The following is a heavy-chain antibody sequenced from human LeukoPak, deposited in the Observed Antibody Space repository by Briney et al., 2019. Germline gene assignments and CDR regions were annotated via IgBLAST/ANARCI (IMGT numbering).Heavy chain of an antibody. Sequence: SVKVSCKASGGTFSSYAISWVRQAPGQGLEWMGGIIPIFGTANYAQKFQGRVTITADESTSTAYMELRSLRSDDTAVYYCARDREDSGSYYGTDYWGQGTLVTVSS. J-gene: IGHJ4*02. CDR1: GGTFSSYA. CDR2: IIPIFGTA. CDR3: ARDREDSGSYYGTDY. V-gene: IGHV1-69*13. D-gene: IGHD1-26*01.